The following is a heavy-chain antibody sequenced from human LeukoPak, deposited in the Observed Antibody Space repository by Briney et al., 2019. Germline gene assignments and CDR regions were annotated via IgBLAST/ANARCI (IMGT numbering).Heavy chain of an antibody. CDR1: GFTFSSYS. CDR3: ARDTGYNEPYYFDY. D-gene: IGHD5-24*01. Sequence: GGSLRLSCAASGFTFSSYSMHWVRQAPGKGLEWVSSISSASSYIYYADSVKGRFTISRDNAKNSLYLQMNSLRAEDTAVYYCARDTGYNEPYYFDYWGQGTLVTVSS. J-gene: IGHJ4*02. V-gene: IGHV3-21*01. CDR2: ISSASSYI.